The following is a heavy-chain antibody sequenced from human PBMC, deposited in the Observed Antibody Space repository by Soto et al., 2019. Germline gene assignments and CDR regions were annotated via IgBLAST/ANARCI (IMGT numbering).Heavy chain of an antibody. CDR1: GTTFSSYG. J-gene: IGHJ5*02. Sequence: SLRLSCAASGTTFSSYGMHWVRQAPGKGLEWVAVIWYDGSNKYYADSVRGRSTISRDNSKNTLYLQMNSLRAEDTAVYYCAGAKSDCSGGSCYSGWFDPWGQGTLVTVSS. V-gene: IGHV3-33*01. CDR3: AGAKSDCSGGSCYSGWFDP. CDR2: IWYDGSNK. D-gene: IGHD2-15*01.